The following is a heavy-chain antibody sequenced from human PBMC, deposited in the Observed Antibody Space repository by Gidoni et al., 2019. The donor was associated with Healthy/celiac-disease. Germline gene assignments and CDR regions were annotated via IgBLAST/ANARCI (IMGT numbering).Heavy chain of an antibody. CDR2: ISYDGSNK. J-gene: IGHJ4*02. Sequence: QVQLVESGGGVVQPGRSLRLSCAASGFTFSSYGMHWVRQAPGKGLEWLAFISYDGSNKYYADSVKGRFTISRDNSKNTLYLQMNSLRAEDTAVYYCAKGVYYYDSSGYYGIDYWGQGTLVTVSS. CDR1: GFTFSSYG. CDR3: AKGVYYYDSSGYYGIDY. D-gene: IGHD3-22*01. V-gene: IGHV3-30*18.